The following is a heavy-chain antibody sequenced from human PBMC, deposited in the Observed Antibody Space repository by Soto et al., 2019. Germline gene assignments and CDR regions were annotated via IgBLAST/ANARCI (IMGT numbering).Heavy chain of an antibody. Sequence: PGGSLRLSCAASGFTFSSYDMHWVRQATGKGLEWVSAIGTAGDTYYPGSVKGRFTISRENAKNSLYLQMNSLRAGDTAVYYCARAHPVDSSSWYENYFDYWGQGTLVTVSS. D-gene: IGHD6-13*01. CDR1: GFTFSSYD. V-gene: IGHV3-13*01. CDR3: ARAHPVDSSSWYENYFDY. J-gene: IGHJ4*02. CDR2: IGTAGDT.